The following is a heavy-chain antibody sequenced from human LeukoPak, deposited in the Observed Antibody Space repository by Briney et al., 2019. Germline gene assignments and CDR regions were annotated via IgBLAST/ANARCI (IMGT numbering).Heavy chain of an antibody. Sequence: GGSLRLSCAASGFTFSSYSMNWVRQAPGKGLEWVSYISSSSSTIYYADSVKGRFTISRDNAKNSLYLQMNSLRAEDTAVYYCAREDYSSGHPTIDHWGQGTLVTVSS. J-gene: IGHJ4*02. CDR2: ISSSSSTI. D-gene: IGHD3-10*01. V-gene: IGHV3-48*04. CDR3: AREDYSSGHPTIDH. CDR1: GFTFSSYS.